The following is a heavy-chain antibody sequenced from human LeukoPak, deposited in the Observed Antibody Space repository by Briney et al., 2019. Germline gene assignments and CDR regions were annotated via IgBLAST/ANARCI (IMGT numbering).Heavy chain of an antibody. J-gene: IGHJ4*02. CDR1: GGSISSGGYY. D-gene: IGHD3-10*01. CDR3: ARMVRGVMDPRFGY. Sequence: SQTLSLTCTVSGGSISSGGYYWSWIRQHPGKGLEWIGYIYYSGSTYYNPSLKSRVTISVDTSKNQFSLKLSSVTAADTAVYYCARMVRGVMDPRFGYWGQGTLVTVSS. CDR2: IYYSGST. V-gene: IGHV4-31*03.